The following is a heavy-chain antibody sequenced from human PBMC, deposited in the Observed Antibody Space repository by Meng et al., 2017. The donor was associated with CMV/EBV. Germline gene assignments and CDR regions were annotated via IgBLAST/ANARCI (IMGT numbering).Heavy chain of an antibody. CDR3: AKDSGGEGDMDV. D-gene: IGHD3-10*01. CDR1: GFTVTNYG. J-gene: IGHJ6*02. CDR2: IRYDGSEK. Sequence: GESLKISCAASGFTVTNYGLHWVRQAPDKGLEWVAFIRYDGSEKYYGDSVEGRLTISRDNSKNTVYLQMNRLRVDDTALYYCAKDSGGEGDMDVWGQGTTVTVSS. V-gene: IGHV3-30*02.